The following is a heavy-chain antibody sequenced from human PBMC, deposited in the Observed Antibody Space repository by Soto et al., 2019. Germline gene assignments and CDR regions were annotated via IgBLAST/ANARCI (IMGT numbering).Heavy chain of an antibody. CDR2: IYYSGST. CDR3: ARLHGYCISSSCHGHYAMDV. CDR1: GGSISSGGYY. J-gene: IGHJ6*02. Sequence: SETLSLTCTVSGGSISSGGYYWSWIRQHPGKGLGWIGYIYYSGSTYYNTSLNSRVTVSVDTSKNQFSLKVTSVTAADTAVYYCARLHGYCISSSCHGHYAMDVWGQGTTVTVSS. V-gene: IGHV4-39*01. D-gene: IGHD2-2*01.